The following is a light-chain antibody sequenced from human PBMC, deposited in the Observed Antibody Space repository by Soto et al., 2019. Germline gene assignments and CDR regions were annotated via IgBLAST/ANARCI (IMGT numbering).Light chain of an antibody. V-gene: IGLV2-14*03. J-gene: IGLJ1*01. Sequence: SVLTQPASVSGSPGESSTISCPGTSSDVGGYNYVSWYQHHPGKAPKLIIYDVTNRPSGVSNPFSGSKSGNTASLTISGLQPEDEADYYCSSYTTSNTRQIVFGTGTKVTXL. CDR1: SSDVGGYNY. CDR2: DVT. CDR3: SSYTTSNTRQIV.